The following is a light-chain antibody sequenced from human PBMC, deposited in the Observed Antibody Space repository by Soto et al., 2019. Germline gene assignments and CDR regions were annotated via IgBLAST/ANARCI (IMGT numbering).Light chain of an antibody. CDR2: AAS. Sequence: EIVLTQSPGTLSLSPGERATLSCRASQSVSSSYLAWYQQKPGQAPRLLIYAASSRATGIPDRFSGSGSGTDFTLTISRLEPEDLAVYYCQQYGSSPYTFGQGTKLAIK. CDR1: QSVSSSY. J-gene: IGKJ2*01. V-gene: IGKV3-20*01. CDR3: QQYGSSPYT.